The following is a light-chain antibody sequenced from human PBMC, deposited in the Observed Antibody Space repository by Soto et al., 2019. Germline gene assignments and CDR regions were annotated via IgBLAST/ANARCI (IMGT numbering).Light chain of an antibody. J-gene: IGKJ1*01. V-gene: IGKV1-33*01. CDR3: PQQDNRLWT. Sequence: DILMNQSTYSLSASGGDIVTISCQASQDISHYLNWYQQKQGKAPKLLLYDASNLETGVPSRFSGSGAGTHCIVTIRSHQPEDIATSYSPQQDNRLWTFGQGTKVDIK. CDR2: DAS. CDR1: QDISHY.